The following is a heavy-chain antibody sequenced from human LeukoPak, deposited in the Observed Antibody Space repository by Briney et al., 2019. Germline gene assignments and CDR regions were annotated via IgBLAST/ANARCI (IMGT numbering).Heavy chain of an antibody. CDR1: GFTFSSYG. J-gene: IGHJ6*04. V-gene: IGHV3-30*02. CDR2: IPYDGAYK. CDR3: AKRDSKSSGYSFDH. Sequence: GGSLRLSCAASGFTFSSYGMHWVRQAPGKGLEWVAFIPYDGAYKYYADSVKGRFTISRDDSKNMVYLQVNSLRPEDTAVYYCAKRDSKSSGYSFDHWGKGTTVTVSS. D-gene: IGHD3-22*01.